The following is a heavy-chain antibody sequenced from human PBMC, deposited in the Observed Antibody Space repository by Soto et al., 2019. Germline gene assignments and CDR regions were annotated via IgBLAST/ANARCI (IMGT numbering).Heavy chain of an antibody. Sequence: PSETLSLTCDVSGYAISSGFYWAWIRQPPGKRLEWIGNIYFTGTTSYNPSLKTRVTMSVDTSKNQFSLRLSSVTAADTAVYYCARHEAGWYFDSWGQGTLVTVSS. J-gene: IGHJ4*02. CDR1: GYAISSGFY. CDR3: ARHEAGWYFDS. V-gene: IGHV4-38-2*01. CDR2: IYFTGTT. D-gene: IGHD6-25*01.